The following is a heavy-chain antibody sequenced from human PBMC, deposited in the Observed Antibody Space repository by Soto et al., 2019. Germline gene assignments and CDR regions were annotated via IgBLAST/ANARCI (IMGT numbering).Heavy chain of an antibody. D-gene: IGHD2-21*02. J-gene: IGHJ4*02. CDR3: AIYGGNSGFDS. CDR2: ISYDGSNK. CDR1: GFTFSSDG. Sequence: QVQLVESGGGVVQPGRSLRLSCAASGFTFSSDGMHWVRQAPGKGLEWVAVISYDGSNKYYADSVKGRFTISRDNSKNSLYLQMNSLRGEDTAVYYCAIYGGNSGFDSWGQGTLVTVYS. V-gene: IGHV3-30*03.